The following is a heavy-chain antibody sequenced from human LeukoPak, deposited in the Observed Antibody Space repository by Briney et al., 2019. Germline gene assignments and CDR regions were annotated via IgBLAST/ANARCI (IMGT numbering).Heavy chain of an antibody. V-gene: IGHV3-21*01. CDR3: ARVGSSGWYGYYYYYYYMDV. J-gene: IGHJ6*03. D-gene: IGHD6-19*01. Sequence: PGVSLRLSCAASGFTFSSYSMNWVRQAPGKGLEWVSSISSSSSYIYYADSVKGRFTISRDNAKNSLYLQMNSLRAEDTAVYYCARVGSSGWYGYYYYYYYMDVWGKGTTVTVSS. CDR2: ISSSSSYI. CDR1: GFTFSSYS.